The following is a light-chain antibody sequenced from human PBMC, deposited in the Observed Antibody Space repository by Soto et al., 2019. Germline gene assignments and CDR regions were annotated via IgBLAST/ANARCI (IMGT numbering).Light chain of an antibody. CDR1: QSVGSD. CDR3: QQYNNWPPWT. J-gene: IGKJ1*01. V-gene: IGKV3-15*01. CDR2: RAS. Sequence: EIVMTQSPATLSVSSGERATLSFRPSQSVGSDLAWYQQKPGQAPRLLIYRASTRATGIPARFSGSGSGTEFTLTISSLQSEDSAVYYCQQYNNWPPWTFGQGTKVDI.